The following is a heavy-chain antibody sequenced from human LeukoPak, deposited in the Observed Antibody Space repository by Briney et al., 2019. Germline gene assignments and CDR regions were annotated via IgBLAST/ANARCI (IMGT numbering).Heavy chain of an antibody. CDR3: ARGFSRGWPYYYGMDV. Sequence: SGTLSLTCAVYGGSFSGYYWSWIRQPPGKGLEWIGEINHSGSTSYNPSLKSRVTISVDTSKNQFSLKLSSVTAADTAVYYCARGFSRGWPYYYGMDVWGQGTTVTVSS. J-gene: IGHJ6*02. CDR1: GGSFSGYY. D-gene: IGHD6-19*01. CDR2: INHSGST. V-gene: IGHV4-34*01.